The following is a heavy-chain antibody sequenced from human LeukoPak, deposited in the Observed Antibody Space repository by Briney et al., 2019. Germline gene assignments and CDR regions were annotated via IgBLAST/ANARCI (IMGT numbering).Heavy chain of an antibody. J-gene: IGHJ4*02. Sequence: GRSLRLYCAASGFTFSSYAMHWVRQAPGKGLEWVAVISYDGSNKYYADSVKGRFTISRDNSKNTLYLQMNSLRAEDTAVYYCARYTLEWLFRSEFDYWGQGTLVTVSS. CDR1: GFTFSSYA. D-gene: IGHD3-3*01. CDR2: ISYDGSNK. CDR3: ARYTLEWLFRSEFDY. V-gene: IGHV3-30-3*01.